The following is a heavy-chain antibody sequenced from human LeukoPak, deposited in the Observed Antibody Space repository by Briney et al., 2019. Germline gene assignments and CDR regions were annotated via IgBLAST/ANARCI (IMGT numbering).Heavy chain of an antibody. CDR3: ARDLGEGAKRDLDF. J-gene: IGHJ4*02. Sequence: ASVKVSCKTSGYRFSDYGIRWVRQAPGQGLQWMGWINTYNGNTEYAQSLQGSATMTIDTATATAYLEVRSLISDDTAVYYCARDLGEGAKRDLDFWGQGTLVTVSS. CDR1: GYRFSDYG. V-gene: IGHV1-18*01. CDR2: INTYNGNT. D-gene: IGHD1-26*01.